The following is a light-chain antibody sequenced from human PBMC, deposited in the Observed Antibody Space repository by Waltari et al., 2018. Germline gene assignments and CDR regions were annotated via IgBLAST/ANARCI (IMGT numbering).Light chain of an antibody. J-gene: IGKJ1*01. CDR3: QQYNNWPPWT. V-gene: IGKV3-15*01. CDR2: GAS. Sequence: EIVMTQSPATLSVSPGERATLSCRASQSVSSNLARYQQKPGQAPRLLIDGASTRATGIPARFSGSGSGTEFTLTISSLQSEDFAVYYCQQYNNWPPWTFGQGTKVEIK. CDR1: QSVSSN.